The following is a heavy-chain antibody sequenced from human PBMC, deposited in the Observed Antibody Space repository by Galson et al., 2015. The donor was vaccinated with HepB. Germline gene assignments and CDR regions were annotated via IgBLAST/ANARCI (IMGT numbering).Heavy chain of an antibody. D-gene: IGHD6-13*01. J-gene: IGHJ2*01. CDR1: GYTFTGYY. CDR2: INPNSGGT. CDR3: ARGGESRARADWYFEL. V-gene: IGHV1-2*04. Sequence: SVKVSCKASGYTFTGYYMHWVRQAPGQGLEWMGWINPNSGGTNYAQKFQGWVTMTRDTSISTAYMELSRLRSDDPAVYYCARGGESRARADWYFELWGRGTLVTVSS.